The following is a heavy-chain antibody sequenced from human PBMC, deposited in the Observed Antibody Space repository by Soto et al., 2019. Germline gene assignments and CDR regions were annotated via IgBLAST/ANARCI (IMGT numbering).Heavy chain of an antibody. D-gene: IGHD3-3*02. CDR2: IDNSGST. CDR1: AGSISNYF. V-gene: IGHV4-4*07. Sequence: SETLSLTCTVSAGSISNYFCNWIRQPAGKGLDWTGRIDNSGSTNYNPSLQSRVTMSSDSSRSHFSLXLAPVTAADTALHDCARGGQHFWSGPLDDGGPGAVVTASS. J-gene: IGHJ4*02. CDR3: ARGGQHFWSGPLDD.